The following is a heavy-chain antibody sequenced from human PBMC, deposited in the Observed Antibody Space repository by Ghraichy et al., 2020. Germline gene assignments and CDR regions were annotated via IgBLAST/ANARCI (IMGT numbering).Heavy chain of an antibody. CDR3: AKDASLLYCSGGSCYWNY. J-gene: IGHJ4*02. Sequence: GGSLRLSCAASGFTFRSYGMSWVRQAPGKGLEWVSAISGSGGSTYYADSVKGRFTISRDNSKNTGYLQMNSLRAEDTAVYYCAKDASLLYCSGGSCYWNYWGQGTLVTVSS. CDR1: GFTFRSYG. CDR2: ISGSGGST. V-gene: IGHV3-23*01. D-gene: IGHD2-15*01.